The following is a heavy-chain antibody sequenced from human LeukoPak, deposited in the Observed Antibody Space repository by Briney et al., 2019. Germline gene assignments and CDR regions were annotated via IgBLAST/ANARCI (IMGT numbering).Heavy chain of an antibody. CDR2: ISASGLTA. CDR3: TENT. J-gene: IGHJ4*02. CDR1: GFTFSSYG. V-gene: IGHV3-23*01. Sequence: GGSLRLSCAASGFTFSSYGMHWVRQAPGRGLEWVSAISASGLTAYYGDSVKGRFTISRDNAKNTLYLHMSSLRGEDTAIYYCTENTWGRGTRVTVSS.